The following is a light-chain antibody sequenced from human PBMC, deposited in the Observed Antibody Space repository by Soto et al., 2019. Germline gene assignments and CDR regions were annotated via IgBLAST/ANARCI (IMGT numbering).Light chain of an antibody. V-gene: IGKV3-20*01. CDR3: QQYGGSPFT. CDR2: GAS. J-gene: IGKJ3*01. CDR1: QSVSNN. Sequence: EIVLTQSPGTLSLSPGERATLSCRASQSVSNNLAWIQQKPGQTPRLLMYGASSRATGIPDRFSGSGSGTRFTLTISRLEPEDFAVYYCQQYGGSPFTFGPGTTVEI.